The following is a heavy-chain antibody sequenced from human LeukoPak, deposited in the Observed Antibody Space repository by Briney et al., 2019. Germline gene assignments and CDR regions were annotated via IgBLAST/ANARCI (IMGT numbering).Heavy chain of an antibody. CDR3: ARREWASSGSWLYYYYYMDV. V-gene: IGHV3-48*01. D-gene: IGHD6-19*01. CDR2: SISTSSI. Sequence: PGGSLRLSCAASGFTFSDYSLTWVRQAPGKGLEWISSISTSSIYYADSVKGRFTISRDNAKNSLYLQMNSLRAEDTAVYYCARREWASSGSWLYYYYYMDVWGKGTTVTVSS. J-gene: IGHJ6*03. CDR1: GFTFSDYS.